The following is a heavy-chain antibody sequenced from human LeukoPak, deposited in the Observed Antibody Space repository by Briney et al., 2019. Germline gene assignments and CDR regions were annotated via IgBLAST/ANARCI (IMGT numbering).Heavy chain of an antibody. CDR2: INHSGST. CDR3: ARGRHSYSIAAAGTGVDYYYMDV. V-gene: IGHV4-34*01. Sequence: PSETLSLTCAVYGGSFSGYYWSWIRQPPGKGLEWIGEINHSGSTNYNPSLTSRVTISVDTSKNQFSLKLSSVTAADTAVYYCARGRHSYSIAAAGTGVDYYYMDVWGKGTTVTVSS. CDR1: GGSFSGYY. J-gene: IGHJ6*03. D-gene: IGHD6-13*01.